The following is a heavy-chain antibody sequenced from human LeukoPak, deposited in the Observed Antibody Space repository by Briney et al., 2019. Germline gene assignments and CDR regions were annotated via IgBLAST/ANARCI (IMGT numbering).Heavy chain of an antibody. D-gene: IGHD2-15*01. CDR3: VRVKGSYFDY. V-gene: IGHV3-48*01. CDR1: GFPLSSYS. CDR2: ISSSGSAI. Sequence: GGSLRLSCAASGFPLSSYSINWVRQAPGKGLEWVSYISSSGSAIYYVDSVKGRFTVSRDDAKNSLFLQMNSPRAEDTAVYYCVRVKGSYFDYWGQGALVTVSS. J-gene: IGHJ4*02.